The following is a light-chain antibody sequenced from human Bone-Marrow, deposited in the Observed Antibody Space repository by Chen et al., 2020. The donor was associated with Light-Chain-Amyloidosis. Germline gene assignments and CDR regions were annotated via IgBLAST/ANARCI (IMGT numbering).Light chain of an antibody. CDR1: NIGSTS. CDR2: DAS. V-gene: IGLV3-21*02. Sequence: SYVLTQPSSVSVAPGQRATIACGGNNIGSTSVHWYQQTPGQAPLLVVYDASARPSGIPERLSGSNSGNTATLTISRVEAGDEADYYCQVWDRSSDRPLFGGGTKLTVL. CDR3: QVWDRSSDRPL. J-gene: IGLJ3*02.